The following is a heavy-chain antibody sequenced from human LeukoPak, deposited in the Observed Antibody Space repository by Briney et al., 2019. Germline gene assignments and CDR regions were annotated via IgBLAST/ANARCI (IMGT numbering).Heavy chain of an antibody. V-gene: IGHV4-4*07. J-gene: IGHJ4*02. CDR3: ARVAQYLVGASSTAFFEY. D-gene: IGHD1-26*01. CDR2: ISTLGST. CDR1: GGSINNYY. Sequence: SETLSLTCSVSGGSINNYYWTWIRQPAGKGLEWIGHISTLGSTNYNPSLKSRVSMSVATSNYHFSLKLTFVTAADTAIYYCARVAQYLVGASSTAFFEYWGQGTLVTVSS.